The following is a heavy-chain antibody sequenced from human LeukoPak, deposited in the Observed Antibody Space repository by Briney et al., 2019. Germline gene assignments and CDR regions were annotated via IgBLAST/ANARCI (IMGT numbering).Heavy chain of an antibody. J-gene: IGHJ4*02. Sequence: GGSLRLSCAASGFTFNNYWMSWVRQAPGKGLEWVANIKQDGSEKNYVDSVKGRFTISRDSAKNSVYLQMNSLRADDTAVYYCARAYYDSSGYYYVYFDYWGRGTLVTVSS. V-gene: IGHV3-7*01. CDR3: ARAYYDSSGYYYVYFDY. D-gene: IGHD3-22*01. CDR2: IKQDGSEK. CDR1: GFTFNNYW.